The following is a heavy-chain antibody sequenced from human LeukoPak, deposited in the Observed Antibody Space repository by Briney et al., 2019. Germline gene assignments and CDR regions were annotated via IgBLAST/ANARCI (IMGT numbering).Heavy chain of an antibody. Sequence: GGSLRLSCAASGLTFSSYVNWVRQAPGKGLEWVSAFTGSNGGTYYADTVKGRFTISRDNSKDTLYLQMNGLRAEDTAVDYFAQSRLSSNYLDNWGQGTLVTVSS. V-gene: IGHV3-23*01. CDR2: FTGSNGGT. J-gene: IGHJ4*02. CDR3: AQSRLSSNYLDN. D-gene: IGHD3-16*02. CDR1: GLTFSSYV.